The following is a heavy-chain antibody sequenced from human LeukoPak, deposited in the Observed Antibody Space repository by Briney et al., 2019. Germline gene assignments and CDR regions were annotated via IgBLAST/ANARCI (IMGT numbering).Heavy chain of an antibody. Sequence: GGSLRLSCAASGFDLNTYEMNWVRQAPGKGLEWIADITISGHTKNYADSVKGRFTISRDNAGTSLYLQMNSLRVEDTAVYYCARDRIPGAFSYGYGFSDMGVWGKGTTVTVSS. D-gene: IGHD5-18*01. CDR2: ITISGHTK. CDR1: GFDLNTYE. V-gene: IGHV3-48*03. CDR3: ARDRIPGAFSYGYGFSDMGV. J-gene: IGHJ6*03.